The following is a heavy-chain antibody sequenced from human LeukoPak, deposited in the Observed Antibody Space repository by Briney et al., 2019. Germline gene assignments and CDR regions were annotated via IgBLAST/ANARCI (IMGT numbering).Heavy chain of an antibody. D-gene: IGHD2/OR15-2a*01. CDR2: VRHSESA. CDR3: ARGSTRADDY. V-gene: IGHV4-59*11. J-gene: IGHJ4*02. CDR1: GASISSHY. Sequence: SETLSLTCTVSGASISSHYWSWIRQSPTKGLVWIGYVRHSESANYNPSLKGRVAISVDTVRNQVSLKLTSMTAADTAVYYCARGSTRADDYWGQGILVTVSS.